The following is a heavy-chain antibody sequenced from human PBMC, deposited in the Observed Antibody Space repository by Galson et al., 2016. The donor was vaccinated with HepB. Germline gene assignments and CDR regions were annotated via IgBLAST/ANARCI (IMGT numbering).Heavy chain of an antibody. CDR2: IYAGDSDT. V-gene: IGHV5-51*01. CDR3: ARLFCTGTNCAYPRGFDS. CDR1: GYTFTDYW. Sequence: QSGAAVKKPGESLTISCKASGYTFTDYWIGWLRLVPGKGLEWLGIIYAGDSDTSYNPSFQGQVSISGDKSISTSYVQWSSLRASDSAMYYCARLFCTGTNCAYPRGFDSWGQGTLVTVSS. D-gene: IGHD2-2*01. J-gene: IGHJ4*02.